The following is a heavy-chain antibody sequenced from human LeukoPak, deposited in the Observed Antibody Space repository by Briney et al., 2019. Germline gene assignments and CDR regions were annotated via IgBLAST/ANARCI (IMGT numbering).Heavy chain of an antibody. CDR3: ARKVVPAAIGGVAAFDI. Sequence: EASVKVSCKASGYTFTGYYMHWVRQAPGQGLEWMGWINPNSGGTNYAQKFQGRVTMTRDTSISTAYMELSRLRSDDTAVYYCARKVVPAAIGGVAAFDIWGQGTMVTVSS. V-gene: IGHV1-2*02. J-gene: IGHJ3*02. D-gene: IGHD2-2*01. CDR2: INPNSGGT. CDR1: GYTFTGYY.